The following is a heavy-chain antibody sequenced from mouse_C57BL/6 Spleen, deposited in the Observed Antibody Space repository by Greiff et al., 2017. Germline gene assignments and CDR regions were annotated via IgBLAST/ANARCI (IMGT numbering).Heavy chain of an antibody. CDR1: GFTFSDYG. Sequence: EVKLQESGGGLVKPGGSLKLSCAASGFTFSDYGMHWVRQAPEKGLEWVAYISSGSSTIYYADTVKGRFTISRDNAKNTLFLQMTSLRSEDTAMYYCARGRQGAMDYWGQGTSVTVSS. J-gene: IGHJ4*01. CDR3: ARGRQGAMDY. CDR2: ISSGSSTI. V-gene: IGHV5-17*01.